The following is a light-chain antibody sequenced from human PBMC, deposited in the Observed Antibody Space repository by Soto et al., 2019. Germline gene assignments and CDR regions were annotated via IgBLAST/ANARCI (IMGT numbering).Light chain of an antibody. CDR3: SSYTSSSTYV. Sequence: QSSLTLPASLSGSPGQSVTISCTGSSSDVGGYNYVSWYQQLPGKAPKLMIYEVSNRPSGVSNRFSGSKSGNTASLTISGLQAEDEADYYYSSYTSSSTYVFGTGTKVTVL. CDR2: EVS. V-gene: IGLV2-14*01. CDR1: SSDVGGYNY. J-gene: IGLJ1*01.